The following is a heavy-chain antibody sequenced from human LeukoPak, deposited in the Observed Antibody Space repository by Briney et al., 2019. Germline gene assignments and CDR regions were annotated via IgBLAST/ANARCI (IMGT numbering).Heavy chain of an antibody. D-gene: IGHD3-10*01. Sequence: SETLSPTCTVSGGSISSSSYYWSWFRQPPGKGLEWIGYIYHSGSTDYSPSLKSRVTISIDRSKNQFSLKLNSVTAADTAVYYCARDSLSGSGSPNYFDYWGQGTLVTVSS. CDR3: ARDSLSGSGSPNYFDY. V-gene: IGHV4-30-2*01. CDR1: GGSISSSSYY. J-gene: IGHJ4*02. CDR2: IYHSGST.